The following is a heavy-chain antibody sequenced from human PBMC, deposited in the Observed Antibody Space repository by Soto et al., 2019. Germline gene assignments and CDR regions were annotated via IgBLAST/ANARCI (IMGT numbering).Heavy chain of an antibody. CDR3: ARKSSSSSWFDP. Sequence: ASVKVSCKASGYTLSNYGIRWVRQAPGPGLEWMGWISGYNGNTNYAQNFQGRVTMTADPSTRTAYMDLRSLISDDTAVYFCARKSSSSSWFDPWGQGTLVTVSS. CDR2: ISGYNGNT. J-gene: IGHJ5*02. V-gene: IGHV1-18*01. CDR1: GYTLSNYG. D-gene: IGHD6-6*01.